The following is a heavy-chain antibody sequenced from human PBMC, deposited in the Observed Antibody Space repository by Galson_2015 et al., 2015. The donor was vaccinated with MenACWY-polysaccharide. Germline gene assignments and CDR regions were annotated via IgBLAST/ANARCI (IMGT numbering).Heavy chain of an antibody. CDR2: ISTSSTYK. V-gene: IGHV3-21*01. Sequence: SLRLSCAASGFTFKSYSMNWVRQAPGKGLEWVSAISTSSTYKYYAASVKGRFTISRDDATNSLYLQMDSPTADDTAVYFCTRDSSDAYNYDKDVWGQRTTVTVS. CDR3: TRDSSDAYNYDKDV. J-gene: IGHJ6*02. CDR1: GFTFKSYS.